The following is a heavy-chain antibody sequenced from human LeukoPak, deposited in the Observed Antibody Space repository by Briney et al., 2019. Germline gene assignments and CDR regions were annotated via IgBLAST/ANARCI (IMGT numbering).Heavy chain of an antibody. V-gene: IGHV4-34*01. D-gene: IGHD2-2*01. CDR3: ARGLEARYCSSTSCYGPPQYFDY. Sequence: KTSETLSLTCAVYGGSFSGYYWSWIRQPPGKGLEWIGEINHSGSTNYNPSLKSRVTISVDTSKNQFSLKLSSVTAADTAVYYCARGLEARYCSSTSCYGPPQYFDYWGQGTLVTVSS. CDR1: GGSFSGYY. J-gene: IGHJ4*02. CDR2: INHSGST.